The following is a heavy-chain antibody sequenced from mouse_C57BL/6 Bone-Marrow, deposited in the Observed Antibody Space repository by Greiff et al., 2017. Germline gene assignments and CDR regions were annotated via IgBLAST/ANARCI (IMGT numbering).Heavy chain of an antibody. V-gene: IGHV1-22*01. D-gene: IGHD2-5*01. Sequence: VQLQQSGPELVKPGASVKMSCKASGYTFTDYNMHWVKQSHGKSLEWIGYINPNNGGTSYNQKFKGKATLTVNKSSSTAYMELRSLTSEDSAVYYCARKSNYVGTWFAYWGKGTLVTVSA. CDR3: ARKSNYVGTWFAY. CDR2: INPNNGGT. CDR1: GYTFTDYN. J-gene: IGHJ3*01.